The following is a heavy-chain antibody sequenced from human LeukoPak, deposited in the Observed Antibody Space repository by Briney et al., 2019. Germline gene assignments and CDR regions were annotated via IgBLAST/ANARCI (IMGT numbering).Heavy chain of an antibody. J-gene: IGHJ6*03. V-gene: IGHV3-33*01. CDR3: ARDADHSGYGSDYYYYMDV. D-gene: IGHD5-12*01. CDR1: GFSFSTCG. Sequence: GGSLRLSCAASGFSFSTCGMHWVRQAPGKGLEWVAVIWHDGSVKYYADSVKGRFTISRDNSRNTLYLQMNSLRAEDTAVYYCARDADHSGYGSDYYYYMDVWGKGTTVTVSS. CDR2: IWHDGSVK.